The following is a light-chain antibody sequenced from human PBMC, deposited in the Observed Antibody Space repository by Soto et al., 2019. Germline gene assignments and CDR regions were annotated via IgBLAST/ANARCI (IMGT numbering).Light chain of an antibody. Sequence: DVQMTQSPSSLSASVGDRVTITCRASQDINSWLAWYQQKPGQAPKSLIYAASSLQTGVPSRFSGSVYGTDFTFTIRSLQPEDYATYYGQHYNVYPLTFGGGTKVEIK. V-gene: IGKV1D-16*01. CDR3: QHYNVYPLT. CDR2: AAS. CDR1: QDINSW. J-gene: IGKJ4*01.